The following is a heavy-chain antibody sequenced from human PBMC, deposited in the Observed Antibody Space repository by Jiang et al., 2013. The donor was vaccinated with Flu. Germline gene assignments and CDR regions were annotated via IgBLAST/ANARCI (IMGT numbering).Heavy chain of an antibody. Sequence: TLSLTCAVYVGPSVVTYWSWIRQPPREGAGVDWEINHSGSTNYNPSLKSRVTISVDTSKNQFSLKLSSVTAADTAVYYCARGWTGYFQHWGQGTLVTVSS. D-gene: IGHD1-1*01. CDR3: ARGWTGYFQH. V-gene: IGHV4-34*01. CDR1: VGPSVVTY. CDR2: INHSGST. J-gene: IGHJ1*01.